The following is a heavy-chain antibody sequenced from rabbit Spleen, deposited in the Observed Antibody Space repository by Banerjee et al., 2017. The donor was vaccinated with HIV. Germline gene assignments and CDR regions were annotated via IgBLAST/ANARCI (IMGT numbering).Heavy chain of an antibody. CDR3: VREAGYGAYGDANL. D-gene: IGHD6-1*01. J-gene: IGHJ4*01. CDR2: IEPVFGVT. V-gene: IGHV1S7*01. Sequence: EWIGYIEPVFGVTYYASWVNGRFTISSDNAQNTLYLQLNSLTAADTATYFCVREAGYGAYGDANLWGQGTLVTVS.